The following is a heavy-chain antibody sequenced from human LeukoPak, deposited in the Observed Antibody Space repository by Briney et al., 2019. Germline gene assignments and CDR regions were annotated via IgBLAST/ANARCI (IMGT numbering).Heavy chain of an antibody. CDR1: GFTFDDYA. J-gene: IGHJ4*02. Sequence: GGSLRLSCAASGFTFDDYAMHWVRQAPGKGLEWVSGISWNSGSIGYADSVRGRFTISRDNAKNSLYLQMNSLRAEDTAFYYCAQDRGFSSGLDNWGQGTLVTVSS. CDR2: ISWNSGSI. V-gene: IGHV3-9*01. CDR3: AQDRGFSSGLDN. D-gene: IGHD6-19*01.